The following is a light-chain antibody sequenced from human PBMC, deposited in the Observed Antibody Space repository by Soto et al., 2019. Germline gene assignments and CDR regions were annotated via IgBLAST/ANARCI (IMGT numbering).Light chain of an antibody. CDR2: EAS. CDR1: QNINNY. V-gene: IGKV1-5*03. J-gene: IGKJ2*01. Sequence: DIQMTQSPSTLSASVGDRVTITCRASQNINNYLAWYQQKPGKAPKLLIYEASNLETGVPARFRGSGSGTEVTLSISNLQPDDFATYYCQQYNTYFHKFGQGTNLEIK. CDR3: QQYNTYFHK.